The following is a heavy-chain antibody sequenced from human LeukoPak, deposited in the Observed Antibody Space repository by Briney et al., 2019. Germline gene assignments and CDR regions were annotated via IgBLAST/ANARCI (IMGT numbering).Heavy chain of an antibody. D-gene: IGHD6-6*01. CDR3: AREHSSSSGKVFDY. CDR1: GYTLPGYY. CDR2: INPNSGGT. J-gene: IGHJ4*02. Sequence: ASVKVSCKASGYTLPGYYMHWVRQAPGQGLEWMGWINPNSGGTNYAQKFQGRVTMTRATSISTAFMELSRLRSDDTAVCYCAREHSSSSGKVFDYWGQGTLVTVSS. V-gene: IGHV1-2*02.